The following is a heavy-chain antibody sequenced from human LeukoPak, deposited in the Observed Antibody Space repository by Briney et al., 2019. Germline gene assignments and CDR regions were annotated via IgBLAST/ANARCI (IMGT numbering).Heavy chain of an antibody. CDR1: GFTFSSYA. Sequence: SGGSLRLSCAASGFTFSSYAMHWVRQAPGKGLEWVAVISYDGSNKYYADSVKGRFTISRDNSKNTLYLQMNSLKTEDTAVYYCTTVPDYGGNSSFDYWGQGTLVTVSS. CDR3: TTVPDYGGNSSFDY. CDR2: ISYDGSNK. J-gene: IGHJ4*02. D-gene: IGHD4-23*01. V-gene: IGHV3-30-3*01.